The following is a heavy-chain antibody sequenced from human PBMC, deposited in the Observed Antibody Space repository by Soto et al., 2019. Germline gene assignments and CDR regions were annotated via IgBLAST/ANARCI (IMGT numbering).Heavy chain of an antibody. J-gene: IGHJ4*02. V-gene: IGHV5-51*01. CDR2: IYPGDSDT. CDR1: GYIFATYW. Sequence: GESLKISCKGSGYIFATYWIGWVRQMPGKGLEWMGIIYPGDSDTNYSQSFEGQVTISVYKSISTAYLQWSSLKSSDTAMYYCARRLPRGTCDXLGQGTLVTVSX. D-gene: IGHD3-16*01. CDR3: ARRLPRGTCDX.